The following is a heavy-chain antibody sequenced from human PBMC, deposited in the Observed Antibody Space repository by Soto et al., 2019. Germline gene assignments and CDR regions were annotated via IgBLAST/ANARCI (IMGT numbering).Heavy chain of an antibody. CDR2: ISGSGGST. CDR3: AKAKDIVVVVATSPIDY. D-gene: IGHD2-15*01. J-gene: IGHJ4*02. V-gene: IGHV3-23*01. Sequence: GGSLRLSCAASGFTFSSYAMSWVRQAPGKGLEWVSAISGSGGSTYYADSVKGRFTISRDNSKNTLYLQMNSLRAEDTAVYYCAKAKDIVVVVATSPIDYWGQGTLVTVSS. CDR1: GFTFSSYA.